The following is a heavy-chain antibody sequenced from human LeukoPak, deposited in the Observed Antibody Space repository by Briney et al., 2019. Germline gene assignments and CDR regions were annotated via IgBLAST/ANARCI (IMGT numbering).Heavy chain of an antibody. CDR3: ARDPPITMVRGAKLGREVDY. D-gene: IGHD3-10*01. CDR2: IYYSGST. CDR1: GGSISSTNYY. Sequence: PSETLSLTCTVSGGSISSTNYYWGWIRQPPGKGLEWIGSIYYSGSTYYNPSLKSRVTISVDTSKNQFSLKLSSVTAADTAVYYCARDPPITMVRGAKLGREVDYWGQGTLVTVSS. J-gene: IGHJ4*02. V-gene: IGHV4-39*07.